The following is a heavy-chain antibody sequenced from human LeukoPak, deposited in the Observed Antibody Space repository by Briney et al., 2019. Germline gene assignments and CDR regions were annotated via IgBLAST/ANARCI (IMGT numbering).Heavy chain of an antibody. D-gene: IGHD3-10*01. CDR2: ISSSGSTI. CDR1: GFTFSDYY. CDR3: ASDMVRIDAFDI. J-gene: IGHJ3*02. V-gene: IGHV3-11*04. Sequence: GGSLRLSCAASGFTFSDYYMSWIRQAPGKGLEWVSYISSSGSTIYYADSVKGRFTISRDNAKNTLYLQMNSLRAEDTAVYYCASDMVRIDAFDIWGQGTMVTVSS.